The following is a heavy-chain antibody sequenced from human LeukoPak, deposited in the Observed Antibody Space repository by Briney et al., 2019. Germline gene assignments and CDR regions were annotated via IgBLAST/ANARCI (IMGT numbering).Heavy chain of an antibody. CDR2: MNPNSGNT. CDR3: ARGISVAKWFDP. V-gene: IGHV1-8*03. J-gene: IGHJ5*02. D-gene: IGHD6-19*01. CDR1: GYTFTSYD. Sequence: ASVKVSCKASGYTFTSYDINWVRQATGQGLEWMGWMNPNSGNTGYAQKFQGRVTITRNTSISTAYMELSSLRSEDTAVYYCARGISVAKWFDPWGQGTLVTVSS.